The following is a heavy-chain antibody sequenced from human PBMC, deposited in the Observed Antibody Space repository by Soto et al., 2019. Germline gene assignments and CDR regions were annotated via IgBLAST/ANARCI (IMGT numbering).Heavy chain of an antibody. CDR3: ARDYSWVFDY. CDR1: GFIFSHHS. V-gene: IGHV3-48*02. Sequence: EVQVVESGGGLVQPGGSLRLSCAASGFIFSHHSMNWVRQAPGKGLEWISYINSGSTTIAYADSVKGRFTISRDNAKNSVYLQMNSLRDEDTAVYDCARDYSWVFDYWGQGTLITVSS. D-gene: IGHD2-21*01. J-gene: IGHJ4*02. CDR2: INSGSTTI.